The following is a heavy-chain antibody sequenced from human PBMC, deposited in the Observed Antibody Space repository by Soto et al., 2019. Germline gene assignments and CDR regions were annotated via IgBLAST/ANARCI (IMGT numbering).Heavy chain of an antibody. Sequence: PGESLKISCKGSGYSFTSYWIGWVRQMPGKGLEWMGIIYPGDSDTRYSPSFQGQVTISADKSISTAKNTVYLHMNSLTAEDTAVYYCVRTSLVVAVATREDFWGQGTLVTVSS. D-gene: IGHD2-15*01. J-gene: IGHJ4*02. V-gene: IGHV5-51*01. CDR1: GYSFTSYW. CDR2: IYPGDSDT. CDR3: VRTSLVVAVATREDF.